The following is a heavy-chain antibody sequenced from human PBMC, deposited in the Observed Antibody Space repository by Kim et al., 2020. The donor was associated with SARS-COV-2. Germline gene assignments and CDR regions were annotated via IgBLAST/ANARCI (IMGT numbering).Heavy chain of an antibody. Sequence: GGSLRLSCAASGFTFSSYGMHWVRQAPGKGLEWVAVIWYDGSNKYYADSAKGRFTISRDNSKNTLYLQMHSLRAEDTAVYYCARDLNSDGAIDIWVQGT. D-gene: IGHD1-26*01. CDR2: IWYDGSNK. CDR3: ARDLNSDGAIDI. J-gene: IGHJ3*02. CDR1: GFTFSSYG. V-gene: IGHV3-33*01.